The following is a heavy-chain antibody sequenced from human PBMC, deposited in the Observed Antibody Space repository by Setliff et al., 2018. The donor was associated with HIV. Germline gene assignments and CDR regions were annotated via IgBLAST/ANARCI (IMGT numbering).Heavy chain of an antibody. V-gene: IGHV5-51*01. J-gene: IGHJ6*03. Sequence: GESLKISCKGSGYSFSNYYIGWVRQMPGKGLECMGVIYPGDFDTRYSPSFQGQVTIAADKSISTAYLQWSSLKASDTAIYYCVRLFKGGRHYYDSSGYLSCMDVWGKGTTVTVSS. CDR3: VRLFKGGRHYYDSSGYLSCMDV. CDR1: GYSFSNYY. CDR2: IYPGDFDT. D-gene: IGHD3-22*01.